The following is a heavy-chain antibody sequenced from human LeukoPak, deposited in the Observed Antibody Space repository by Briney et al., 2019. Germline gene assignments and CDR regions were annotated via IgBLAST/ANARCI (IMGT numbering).Heavy chain of an antibody. CDR1: GFTFSSYA. D-gene: IGHD3-3*01. Sequence: GGSLRLSCAASGFTFSSYAMSWVRQAPGKGLEWVSAISGSGGSTYYADSVKGRFTISRDNSKNTLYLQMNSLRAEDTAVYYCARTVRITIFGVDAFDIWGQGTMVTVSS. CDR3: ARTVRITIFGVDAFDI. J-gene: IGHJ3*02. V-gene: IGHV3-23*01. CDR2: ISGSGGST.